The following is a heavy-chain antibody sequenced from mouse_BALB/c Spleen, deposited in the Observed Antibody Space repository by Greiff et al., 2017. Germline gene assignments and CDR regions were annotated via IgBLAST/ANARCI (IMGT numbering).Heavy chain of an antibody. CDR3: ATGTGFDY. CDR1: GFTFSSFG. V-gene: IGHV5-17*02. CDR2: ISSGSSTI. D-gene: IGHD3-3*01. Sequence: EVMLVESGGGLVQPGGSRKLSCAASGFTFSSFGMHWVRQAPEKGLEWVAYISSGSSTIYYADTVKGRFTISRDNPKNTLFLQMTSLRSEDTAMYYCATGTGFDYWGQGTTLTVSS. J-gene: IGHJ2*01.